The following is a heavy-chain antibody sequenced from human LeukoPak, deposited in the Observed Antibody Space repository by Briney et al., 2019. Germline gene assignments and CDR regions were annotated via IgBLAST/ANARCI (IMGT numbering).Heavy chain of an antibody. D-gene: IGHD3-16*01. Sequence: ASVKVSCKASGGTFSSYAISWVRQAPGQGLGWMGGIIPIFGTANYAQKFQGRVTITADESTSTAYMELSSLRSEDTAVYYCARARLRSSDHTVYYYHYMDVWGKGTTVTVSS. J-gene: IGHJ6*03. V-gene: IGHV1-69*01. CDR3: ARARLRSSDHTVYYYHYMDV. CDR1: GGTFSSYA. CDR2: IIPIFGTA.